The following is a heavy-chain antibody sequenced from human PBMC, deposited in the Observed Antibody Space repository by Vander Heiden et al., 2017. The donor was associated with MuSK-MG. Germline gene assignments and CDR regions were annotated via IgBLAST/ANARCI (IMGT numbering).Heavy chain of an antibody. CDR2: ISSNGGRT. D-gene: IGHD5-12*01. Sequence: ELQLVESGGGLVQPGGSLRLSCPAPGFTFRSYAMHWVRQAPGKGVEYVSAISSNGGRTYYANSVKGRFTISRDNSKNTLYLQMGSLRAEDMAVYYCARGTYSGYDWPDAFDIWGQGTMVTVS. V-gene: IGHV3-64*01. CDR3: ARGTYSGYDWPDAFDI. CDR1: GFTFRSYA. J-gene: IGHJ3*02.